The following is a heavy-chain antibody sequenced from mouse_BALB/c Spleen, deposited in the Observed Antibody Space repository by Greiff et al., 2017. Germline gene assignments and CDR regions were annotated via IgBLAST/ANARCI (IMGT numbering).Heavy chain of an antibody. J-gene: IGHJ3*01. CDR2: IYPGSGST. CDR1: GYTFTSYW. D-gene: IGHD1-1*01. V-gene: IGHV1-55*01. Sequence: QVQLQQSGTVLARPGASVKMSCKASGYTFTSYWMHWVKQRPGQGLEWIGNIYPGSGSTNYDEKFKSKATLTVDTSSSTAYMQLSSLTSEDSAVYYCTRRATTYAYWGQGTLVTVSA. CDR3: TRRATTYAY.